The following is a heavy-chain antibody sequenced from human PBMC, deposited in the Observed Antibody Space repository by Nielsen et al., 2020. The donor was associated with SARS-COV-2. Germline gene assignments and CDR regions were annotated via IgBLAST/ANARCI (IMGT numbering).Heavy chain of an antibody. CDR3: ASGSSIDY. CDR2: ITMSGAYM. CDR1: GFRFTSYS. J-gene: IGHJ4*02. V-gene: IGHV3-21*01. Sequence: ESLKISCAASGFRFTSYSMNWVRQAPGKGLEWVASITMSGAYMYYADSVRGRFTVSRDNAKSTVYLQMNSLRAADTAVYFCASGSSIDYWGQGTLVTVSP.